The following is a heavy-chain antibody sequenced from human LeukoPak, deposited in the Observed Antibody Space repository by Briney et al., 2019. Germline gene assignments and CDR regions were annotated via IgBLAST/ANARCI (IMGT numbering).Heavy chain of an antibody. CDR3: ARLAVAGLRKEFDY. V-gene: IGHV4-34*01. D-gene: IGHD6-19*01. Sequence: PSETLSLTCAVFGGSSNGYYWSWIRQPPGKGLEWIGEINHSGSTNYNRSLKSRVTIPVDTSKSQFSLNLNSVTAADTAMYYCARLAVAGLRKEFDYWGQGTLVTVSS. J-gene: IGHJ4*02. CDR1: GGSSNGYY. CDR2: INHSGST.